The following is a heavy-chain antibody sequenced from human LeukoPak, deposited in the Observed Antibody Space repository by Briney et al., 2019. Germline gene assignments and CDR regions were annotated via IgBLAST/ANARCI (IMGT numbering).Heavy chain of an antibody. J-gene: IGHJ5*02. CDR1: GYSISSGYY. Sequence: SETLSLTCTVSGYSISSGYYWGWIRQPPGKGLEWIGYIYYSGSTNYNPSLKSRVTISVDTSKNQFSLKLSSVTAADTAVYYCARGPVLLWFGDPRGFDPWGQGTLVTVSS. CDR2: IYYSGST. V-gene: IGHV4-61*01. CDR3: ARGPVLLWFGDPRGFDP. D-gene: IGHD3-10*01.